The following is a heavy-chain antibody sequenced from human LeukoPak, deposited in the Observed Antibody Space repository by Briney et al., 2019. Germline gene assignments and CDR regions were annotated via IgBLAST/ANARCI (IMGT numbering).Heavy chain of an antibody. Sequence: PGGSLRLPCAVSGFTFTDTYMTWIRQDPGKGLVSLSYISPSGTYISCADSVKGRFTISRDNAKNSLYLQMNSLRAEDTAVYYCTRDPRRLDYWGQGTLVTVSS. J-gene: IGHJ4*02. CDR2: ISPSGTYI. CDR3: TRDPRRLDY. V-gene: IGHV3-11*01. CDR1: GFTFTDTY.